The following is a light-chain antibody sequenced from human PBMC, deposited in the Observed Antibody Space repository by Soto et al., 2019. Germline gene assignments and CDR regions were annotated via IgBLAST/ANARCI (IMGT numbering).Light chain of an antibody. Sequence: QSVLTQPPSVSGAPGQRVTISCTGSSSNIGAGYDAHWYQQLPGKVPKLLIYGDTNRPSGVPDRFSGSKSGTSASLAITGLQPEDGADYYCQSYDNSLSGPVFGPGTKVTVL. CDR2: GDT. J-gene: IGLJ1*01. CDR1: SSNIGAGYD. V-gene: IGLV1-40*01. CDR3: QSYDNSLSGPV.